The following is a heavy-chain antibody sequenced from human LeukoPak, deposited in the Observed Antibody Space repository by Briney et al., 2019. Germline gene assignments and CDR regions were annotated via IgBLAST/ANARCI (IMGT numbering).Heavy chain of an antibody. D-gene: IGHD5-18*01. CDR1: GGTFSSYA. J-gene: IGHJ3*02. V-gene: IGHV1-69*13. CDR2: IIPIFGTA. Sequence: ASVKVSCKASGGTFSSYAISWVRQAPGQGLEWMGGIIPIFGTANYAQKFQGRVTITADESTSTAYMELSSLRSEDTAVYYCARDSGNGYSYGYAFDIWGQGTMVTVSS. CDR3: ARDSGNGYSYGYAFDI.